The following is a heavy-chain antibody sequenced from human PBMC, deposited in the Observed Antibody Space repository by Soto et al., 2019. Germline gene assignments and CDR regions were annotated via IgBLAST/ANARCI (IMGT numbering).Heavy chain of an antibody. V-gene: IGHV4-59*08. CDR3: ARLGLYYYDSGTYYPWYFDY. CDR2: IYNSETT. Sequence: SETLSLTCTVSGGSISGYYWSWIRQPPGKGLDWIGFIYNSETTTYNPSLKSRVTISVDTSKNLFSLNLSSVTAADTAVYYCARLGLYYYDSGTYYPWYFDYWGQGTLVTVSS. D-gene: IGHD3-10*01. J-gene: IGHJ4*02. CDR1: GGSISGYY.